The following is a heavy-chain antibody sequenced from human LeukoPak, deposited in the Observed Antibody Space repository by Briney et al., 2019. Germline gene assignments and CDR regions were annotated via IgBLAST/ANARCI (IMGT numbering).Heavy chain of an antibody. Sequence: PGGSLRLSCAASGFAFGSYGMSWVRQASGKGLEWVGRIRSKANSYATAYAASVKGRFTISRDDSKNAAYLQMNSLKTEDTAVYYCTSLDGGSDFWSGYSTVTWGQGTLVTVSS. CDR2: IRSKANSYAT. D-gene: IGHD3-3*01. V-gene: IGHV3-73*01. CDR1: GFAFGSYG. J-gene: IGHJ5*02. CDR3: TSLDGGSDFWSGYSTVT.